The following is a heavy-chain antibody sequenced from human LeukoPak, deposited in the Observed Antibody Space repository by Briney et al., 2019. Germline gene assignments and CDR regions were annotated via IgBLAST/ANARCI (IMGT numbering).Heavy chain of an antibody. CDR2: IRSKAYGGTT. V-gene: IGHV3-49*04. CDR3: TRVSYYDSSGYLLPDY. J-gene: IGHJ4*02. Sequence: GGSLRLSCTASGFTFDDYAMSWVRQAPGKGLERVGFIRSKAYGGTTEFAASVKGRFTISTDSSKTIAYLQMNSLKTEDTAVYYCTRVSYYDSSGYLLPDYWGQGTLVTVSS. D-gene: IGHD3-22*01. CDR1: GFTFDDYA.